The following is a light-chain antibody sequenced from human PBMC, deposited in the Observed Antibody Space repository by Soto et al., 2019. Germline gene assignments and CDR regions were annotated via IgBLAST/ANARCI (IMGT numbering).Light chain of an antibody. V-gene: IGLV7-46*01. J-gene: IGLJ2*01. CDR3: LLLYSGARV. CDR2: DTS. Sequence: QAVVTQETSLTVSPGGTATLTCGSSTGAVTSGHYPYWFQQKPGQAPRTLIYDTSNKHSWSPARFSGSLLGGKAALTLSGGQLEDEDEYYCLLLYSGARVFGGGTKRIVL. CDR1: TGAVTSGHY.